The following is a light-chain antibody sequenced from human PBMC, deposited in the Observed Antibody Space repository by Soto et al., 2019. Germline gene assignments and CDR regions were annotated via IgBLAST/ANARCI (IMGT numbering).Light chain of an antibody. J-gene: IGKJ4*01. V-gene: IGKV1-39*01. CDR2: AAS. CDR3: QQSYSTLT. Sequence: DIQMTQSPSSLSASVGDRVTITCRASQSISSYLNWYQQKPGKAPKLLIYAASSLQSGVPSRFSGSGSGTVLTLTISSLQAEDVATYYCQQSYSTLTFGGGTKVEIK. CDR1: QSISSY.